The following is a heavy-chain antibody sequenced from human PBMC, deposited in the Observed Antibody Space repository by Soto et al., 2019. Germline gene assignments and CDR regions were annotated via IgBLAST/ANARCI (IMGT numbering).Heavy chain of an antibody. J-gene: IGHJ4*02. V-gene: IGHV1-2*02. D-gene: IGHD2-15*01. CDR3: ARDLAKGGGSAGFDY. CDR2: INPNSGGT. CDR1: GYTFTGYY. Sequence: QVQLVQSGAEVKKPGASVKVSCKASGYTFTGYYMHWVRQAPGQGLEWMGWINPNSGGTKYPQKFQGRVTMTRDTSIAAVYMSLTGLKSDDTAVYYCARDLAKGGGSAGFDYCGQGTLVAVSS.